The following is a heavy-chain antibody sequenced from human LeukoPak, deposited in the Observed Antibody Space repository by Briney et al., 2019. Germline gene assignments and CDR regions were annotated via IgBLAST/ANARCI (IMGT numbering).Heavy chain of an antibody. Sequence: PGRSLRLSCAASGFTFSSYGMHWVRQAPGKGLEWVAVIWYDGSNKYYADSVKGRFTISGDNSKNTLYLQMNSLRAEDTAVYYCARDAVYSSSWQYYWGQGTLVTVSS. V-gene: IGHV3-33*01. CDR2: IWYDGSNK. CDR3: ARDAVYSSSWQYY. J-gene: IGHJ4*02. D-gene: IGHD6-13*01. CDR1: GFTFSSYG.